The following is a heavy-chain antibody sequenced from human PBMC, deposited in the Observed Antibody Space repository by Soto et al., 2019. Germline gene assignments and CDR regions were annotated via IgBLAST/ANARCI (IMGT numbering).Heavy chain of an antibody. CDR1: GASITSSDYY. Sequence: SETLSLTCTVSGASITSSDYYWSWIRQAPGKGLEWIGYIYHSGSTYYNAPLRSRVTISIDTSKNQFSLKLSSVTAADTAVYYCARGGWKLFDYWGQGTLVTVSS. V-gene: IGHV4-30-4*01. CDR2: IYHSGST. CDR3: ARGGWKLFDY. J-gene: IGHJ4*02. D-gene: IGHD6-19*01.